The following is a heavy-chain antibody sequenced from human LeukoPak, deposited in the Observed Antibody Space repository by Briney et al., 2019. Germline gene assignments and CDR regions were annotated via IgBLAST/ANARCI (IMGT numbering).Heavy chain of an antibody. D-gene: IGHD3-10*01. CDR2: INHSGST. V-gene: IGHV4-34*01. CDR1: GGSFSGYY. Sequence: TSETRSLTCDVYGGSFSGYYWSWIRQPPGKGLEWIGEINHSGSTNYNPSLKSRVTISVDTSKNQFSLKLSSVTAADTAVYYCARERLWFGERSIDYWGQGTLVTVSS. CDR3: ARERLWFGERSIDY. J-gene: IGHJ4*02.